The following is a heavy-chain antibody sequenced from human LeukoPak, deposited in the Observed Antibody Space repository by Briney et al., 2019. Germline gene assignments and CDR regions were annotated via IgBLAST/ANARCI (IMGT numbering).Heavy chain of an antibody. J-gene: IGHJ3*02. Sequence: AGGSLRLSCAASGITFSSYWMHWVRQAPGKGLVWVSRINSDGFSISYADSVKGRFTISRDNSKNTLYLQMNSLRAEDTAVYYCANPRLPSEILRWDAFDIWGQGTMVTVSS. D-gene: IGHD3-3*01. V-gene: IGHV3-74*01. CDR3: ANPRLPSEILRWDAFDI. CDR1: GITFSSYW. CDR2: INSDGFSI.